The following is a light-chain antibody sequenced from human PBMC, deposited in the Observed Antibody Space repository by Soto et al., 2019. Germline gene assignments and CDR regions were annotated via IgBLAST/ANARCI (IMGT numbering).Light chain of an antibody. CDR3: QQYNSYSRT. V-gene: IGKV1-5*03. CDR1: QSISSW. CDR2: KAS. Sequence: DIQMTQSPSTLSASVGDRVTITCRASQSISSWLAWYQQKPGKAPKLLIYKASSLESGVPSRFSGSGSGTEFTLTISSLQPDEFATYYFQQYNSYSRTFGQGTKVEIK. J-gene: IGKJ1*01.